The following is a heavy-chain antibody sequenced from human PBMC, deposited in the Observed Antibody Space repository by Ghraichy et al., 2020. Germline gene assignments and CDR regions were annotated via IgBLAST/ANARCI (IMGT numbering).Heavy chain of an antibody. CDR2: INPSGGST. J-gene: IGHJ5*02. Sequence: ASVKVSCKASGYTFTSYYMHWVRQAPGQGLEWMGIINPSGGSTSYAQKFQGRVTMTRDTSTSTVYMELSSLRSEDTAVYYCARDLLLRLVGAIPGDPWGQGTLVTVSS. CDR1: GYTFTSYY. D-gene: IGHD1-26*01. CDR3: ARDLLLRLVGAIPGDP. V-gene: IGHV1-46*01.